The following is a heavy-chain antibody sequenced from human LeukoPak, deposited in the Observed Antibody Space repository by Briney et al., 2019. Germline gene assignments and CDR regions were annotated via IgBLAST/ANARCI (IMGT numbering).Heavy chain of an antibody. CDR2: FDAEDGET. J-gene: IGHJ4*02. CDR1: GYSLTELS. CDR3: ATDRPSYYYDSSGCSY. Sequence: ASVKVSCKVSGYSLTELSMHWVRQAPGNGREGMGGFDAEDGETIYAQKFQGRVTMTEDTSTDTAYMELSSLRSEDTAVYYCATDRPSYYYDSSGCSYWGQGTLDTVSS. D-gene: IGHD3-22*01. V-gene: IGHV1-24*01.